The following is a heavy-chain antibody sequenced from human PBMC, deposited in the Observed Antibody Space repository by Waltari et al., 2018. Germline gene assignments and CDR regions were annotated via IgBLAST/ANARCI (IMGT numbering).Heavy chain of an antibody. J-gene: IGHJ4*02. V-gene: IGHV3-48*03. CDR3: ARVLVTATDY. CDR1: GFTLSSYE. Sequence: EVQLVESGGGLVQPGGSLRLSCAASGFTLSSYEMNWVRQAPGKGLDGVSYISSGGSTIYYADSVKGRFTISRDNAKNSLYLQMNSLRAEDTAVYYCARVLVTATDYWGQGTLVTVSS. D-gene: IGHD2-21*02. CDR2: ISSGGSTI.